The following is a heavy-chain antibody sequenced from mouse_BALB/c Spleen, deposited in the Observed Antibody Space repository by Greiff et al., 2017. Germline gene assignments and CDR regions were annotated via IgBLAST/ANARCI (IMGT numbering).Heavy chain of an antibody. Sequence: EVHLVESGGGLVKPGGSLKLSCAASGFAFSSYAMSWVRQSPEKRLEWVAEISSGGSYTYYPDTVTGRFTISRDNAKNTLYLEMSSLRSEDTAMYYCATYDYEAYWGQGTLVTVSA. J-gene: IGHJ3*01. V-gene: IGHV5-9-4*01. CDR3: ATYDYEAY. D-gene: IGHD2-4*01. CDR1: GFAFSSYA. CDR2: ISSGGSYT.